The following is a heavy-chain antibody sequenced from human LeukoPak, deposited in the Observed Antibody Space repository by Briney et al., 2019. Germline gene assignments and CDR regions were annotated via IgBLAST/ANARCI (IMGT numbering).Heavy chain of an antibody. Sequence: RSSETLSLTCAVYGGSFSGYYWSWIRQPPGKGLEWIGEINHSGSTNYNPSLKSRVTISVDTSKNQFSLKLSSVTAADTAVYYCASLSSSWIRSRFDPWGQGTLVTVSS. CDR2: INHSGST. V-gene: IGHV4-34*01. CDR3: ASLSSSWIRSRFDP. J-gene: IGHJ5*02. D-gene: IGHD6-13*01. CDR1: GGSFSGYY.